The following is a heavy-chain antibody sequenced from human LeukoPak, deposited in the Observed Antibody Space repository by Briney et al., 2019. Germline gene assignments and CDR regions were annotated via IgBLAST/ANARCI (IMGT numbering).Heavy chain of an antibody. D-gene: IGHD6-19*01. CDR2: ISGDGGST. CDR3: AKDLLYSSGWSASDY. V-gene: IGHV3-43*02. CDR1: GFTFDDYA. Sequence: VGSLRLSCAASGFTFDDYAMHWVRQAPGKGLEWVSLISGDGGSTYYADSVKGRFTISRDNSKNPLYLQMNSLRTEDTALYYCAKDLLYSSGWSASDYWGQGTLVTVSS. J-gene: IGHJ4*02.